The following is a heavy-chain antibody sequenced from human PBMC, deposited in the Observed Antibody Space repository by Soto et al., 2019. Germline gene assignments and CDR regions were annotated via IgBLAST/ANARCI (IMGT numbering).Heavy chain of an antibody. D-gene: IGHD6-19*01. CDR1: GFTFSSYA. J-gene: IGHJ6*02. CDR3: ARDRVAVAGTWYYYYGMDV. CDR2: ISYDGSNK. V-gene: IGHV3-30-3*01. Sequence: QVQLVESGGGVVQPGRSLRLSCAASGFTFSSYAMHWVRQAPGKGLEWVAVISYDGSNKYYADSVKGRFTISRDNSKNTLYLQMNSLRAEDTAVYYCARDRVAVAGTWYYYYGMDVSGQGTTVTVSS.